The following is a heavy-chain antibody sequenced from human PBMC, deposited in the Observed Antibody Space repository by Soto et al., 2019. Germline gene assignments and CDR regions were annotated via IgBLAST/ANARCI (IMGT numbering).Heavy chain of an antibody. CDR1: GFTFSNYE. Sequence: EVQLVESGGELVQPGGSLRVSCTASGFTFSNYEMNWVRQAPGKGLEWVSYISSSSSGIYYTDSVKGRFTVSRDNAKNSLYLQMNSLRAEDTAVYYCARRRYCDLWGRVTLVTVSS. V-gene: IGHV3-48*03. J-gene: IGHJ2*01. CDR2: ISSSSSGI. CDR3: ARRRYCDL.